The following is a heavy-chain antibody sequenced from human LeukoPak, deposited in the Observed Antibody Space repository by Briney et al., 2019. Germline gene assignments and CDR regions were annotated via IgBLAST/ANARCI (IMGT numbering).Heavy chain of an antibody. D-gene: IGHD5-18*01. J-gene: IGHJ6*03. CDR3: ARTTEGGYTSDYFYYYYMDV. V-gene: IGHV4-59*01. CDR2: IYYSGST. CDR1: GGSISSYY. Sequence: SETLSLTCTVSGGSISSYYWSWIRQPPGKGLEWIGYIYYSGSTNYKSSLKSRVTISVDTSKNQFSLKLSSVTAADTAVYYCARTTEGGYTSDYFYYYYMDVWGKGTTVTISS.